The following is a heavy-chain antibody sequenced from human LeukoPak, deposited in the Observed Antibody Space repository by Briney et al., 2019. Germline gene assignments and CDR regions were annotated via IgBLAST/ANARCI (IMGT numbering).Heavy chain of an antibody. CDR1: GGTFSSYA. J-gene: IGHJ4*02. CDR2: IIPILGIA. D-gene: IGHD2-2*01. V-gene: IGHV1-69*04. CDR3: ARAYCSSTSCYPDY. Sequence: ASVKVSCTASGGTFSSYAISWVRQAPGQGLEWMGRIIPILGIANYAQKLQGRVTITADKSTSTAYMELSSLRSEDTAVYYCARAYCSSTSCYPDYWGQGTLVTVSS.